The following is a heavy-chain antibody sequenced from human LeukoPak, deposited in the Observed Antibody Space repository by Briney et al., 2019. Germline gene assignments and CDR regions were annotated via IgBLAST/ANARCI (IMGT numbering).Heavy chain of an antibody. J-gene: IGHJ4*02. Sequence: GGSLRLSCAASGFAFSSYWMHWVRQVPGKGLVWVSRINSDGSSRNYADSVKGRFTISRDNAKNTLSLQMNSRTGEETALSYCATRKGIESPSFGYWGQGTLVTVSS. CDR2: INSDGSSR. CDR1: GFAFSSYW. V-gene: IGHV3-74*01. CDR3: ATRKGIESPSFGY. D-gene: IGHD6-6*01.